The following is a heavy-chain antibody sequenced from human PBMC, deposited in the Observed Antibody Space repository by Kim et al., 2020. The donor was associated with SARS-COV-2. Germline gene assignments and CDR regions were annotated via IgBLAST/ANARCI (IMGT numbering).Heavy chain of an antibody. J-gene: IGHJ4*01. CDR2: ISSSTAYI. CDR1: GFTFSHYS. Sequence: GGSLRLSCAASGFTFSHYSMTWVRQAPGKGLEWVSSISSSTAYIYYGDAVEGRFTISRDNAKNSLYLQMNSLRAEDTAVYYCARLNFDSRGYFRGGIDY. D-gene: IGHD3-22*01. V-gene: IGHV3-21*01. CDR3: ARLNFDSRGYFRGGIDY.